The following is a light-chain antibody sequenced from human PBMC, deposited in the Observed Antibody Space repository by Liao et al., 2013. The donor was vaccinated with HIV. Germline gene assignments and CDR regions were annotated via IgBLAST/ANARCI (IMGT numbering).Light chain of an antibody. CDR3: QAWDSSTAV. CDR2: QDT. J-gene: IGLJ2*01. CDR1: KLGDKY. Sequence: SYDVTQAPSVSVSPGQTASITCSADKLGDKYVSWYQQKPGQSPVLVIYQDTKRPPRIPERFSGSNSENTATLTISGTQAMDESDYYCQAWDSSTAVFGGGTKLTVL. V-gene: IGLV3-1*01.